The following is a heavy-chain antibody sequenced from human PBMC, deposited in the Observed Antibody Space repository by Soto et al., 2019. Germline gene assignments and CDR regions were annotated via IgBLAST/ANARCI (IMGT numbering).Heavy chain of an antibody. Sequence: GSLRLACAASGLTFSNAWTSWVGQAPGKGLEWVGRIKSKTDGGTTDYAAPVKGRFTISRDDSKNTLYLQMNSLKTEDTAVYYCTTDRKVTTLYYYYGMDVWGQGTTVTVSS. V-gene: IGHV3-15*01. J-gene: IGHJ6*02. CDR2: IKSKTDGGTT. D-gene: IGHD4-4*01. CDR3: TTDRKVTTLYYYYGMDV. CDR1: GLTFSNAW.